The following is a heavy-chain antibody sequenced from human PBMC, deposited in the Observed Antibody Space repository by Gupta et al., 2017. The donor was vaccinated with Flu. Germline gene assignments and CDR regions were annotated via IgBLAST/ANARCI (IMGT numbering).Heavy chain of an antibody. V-gene: IGHV4-31*03. CDR3: AREAFSGWYGGRFDP. D-gene: IGHD6-19*01. J-gene: IGHJ5*02. CDR1: GGSIRSGGYY. CDR2: IYYSGST. Sequence: QVQLQESGPGLVKPSQPLSLTCTVSGGSIRSGGYYWSWIRQHPGKGLEWIGYIYYSGSTYYNPSLKSRVIILVDTSKNQFSLKLNSVTAADTAVYYCAREAFSGWYGGRFDPWGQGTLVTVSS.